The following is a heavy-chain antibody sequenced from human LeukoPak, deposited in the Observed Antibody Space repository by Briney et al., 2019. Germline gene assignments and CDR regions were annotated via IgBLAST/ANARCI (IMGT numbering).Heavy chain of an antibody. V-gene: IGHV1-18*01. D-gene: IGHD3-22*01. CDR3: ARDFHSSVHYHYFHY. J-gene: IGHJ4*02. CDR2: TSGLLGNT. CDR1: GYTLTRYS. Sequence: GASAKDSSKAPGYTLTRYSNSSVRQTPGQALEWMGWTSGLLGNTNYAQTLQGRDSTTTDTSTSTAYMELRSLRSDDTAVYYCARDFHSSVHYHYFHYWSQGTLVTVSS.